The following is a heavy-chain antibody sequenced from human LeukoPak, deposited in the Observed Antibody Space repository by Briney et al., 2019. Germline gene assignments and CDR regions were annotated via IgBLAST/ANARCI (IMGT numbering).Heavy chain of an antibody. CDR3: AKVSGGGLYYDGMDV. V-gene: IGHV3-23*01. CDR1: GFTFNNYA. Sequence: GGSLRLSCAASGFTFNNYAMDWVRQAPGKGLEWVSVISGSGGTTYYADSVKGRFTISRDSSKNTLYLQMNSLRAEDTAVYYCAKVSGGGLYYDGMDVWGQGTTVTVS. J-gene: IGHJ6*02. CDR2: ISGSGGTT. D-gene: IGHD1-14*01.